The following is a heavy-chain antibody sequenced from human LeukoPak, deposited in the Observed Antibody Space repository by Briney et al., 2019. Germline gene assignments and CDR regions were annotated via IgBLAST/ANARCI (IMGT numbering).Heavy chain of an antibody. J-gene: IGHJ6*02. Sequence: ASVKVSCKASGYTFTSYGIGWVRQAPGQGLEWMGWISAYNGNTNYAQKLQGRVTMTTDTSTSTAYMELRSLRSDDTAVYYCARAEQQLIYYYYGMDVWGQGTTVTVSS. CDR3: ARAEQQLIYYYYGMDV. V-gene: IGHV1-18*01. CDR1: GYTFTSYG. CDR2: ISAYNGNT. D-gene: IGHD6-13*01.